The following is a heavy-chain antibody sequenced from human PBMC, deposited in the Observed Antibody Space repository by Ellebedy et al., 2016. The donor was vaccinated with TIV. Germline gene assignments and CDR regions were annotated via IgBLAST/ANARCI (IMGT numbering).Heavy chain of an antibody. J-gene: IGHJ4*02. CDR1: GYTFTGYY. Sequence: ASVKVSXXASGYTFTGYYMHWVRQAPGQGLEWMGWINPNSGGTNYAQKFQGRVTMTRDTSISTAYMELSRLRSDDTAVYYCARKMTDYYDSSGYYSCDYWGQGTLVTVSS. CDR2: INPNSGGT. CDR3: ARKMTDYYDSSGYYSCDY. D-gene: IGHD3-22*01. V-gene: IGHV1-2*02.